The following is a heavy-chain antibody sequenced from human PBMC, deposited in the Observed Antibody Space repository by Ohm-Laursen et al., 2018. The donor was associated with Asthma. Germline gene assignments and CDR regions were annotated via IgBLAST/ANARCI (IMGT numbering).Heavy chain of an antibody. CDR2: ITSGSSYI. CDR1: GFTFSLYA. D-gene: IGHD7-27*01. Sequence: SLRLSCTASGFTFSLYAMNWVRQAPGKGLEWVSSITSGSSYIYYADSVKGRFTISRDNAKNSLFLQMNSLRVEDTAVYYCAAWGSENFWGQGTLVTVS. J-gene: IGHJ4*02. V-gene: IGHV3-21*01. CDR3: AAWGSENF.